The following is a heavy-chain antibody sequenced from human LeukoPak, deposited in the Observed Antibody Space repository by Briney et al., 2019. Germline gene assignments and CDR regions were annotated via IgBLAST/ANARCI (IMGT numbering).Heavy chain of an antibody. CDR1: GYTFISYY. J-gene: IGHJ4*02. V-gene: IGHV1-46*01. Sequence: ASVKVSCKASGYTFISYYMRWVRQAPGQGLEWMGIINPSGGSTNYAQNFQGRVTMTRDISSKTVYMELSSLRSEDTAVYYCARDRDYGGNPSTFGYWGQGTLVTVSS. CDR2: INPSGGST. CDR3: ARDRDYGGNPSTFGY. D-gene: IGHD4-23*01.